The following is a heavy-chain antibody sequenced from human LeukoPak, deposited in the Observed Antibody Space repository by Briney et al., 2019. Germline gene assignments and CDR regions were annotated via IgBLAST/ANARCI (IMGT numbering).Heavy chain of an antibody. D-gene: IGHD3-10*01. Sequence: ASVKVSCKASGYTFTSYGISWVRQAPGQGLEWMGWISAYNGNTNYAQKLQGRVTMTTDTSTSTAYVELRSLRSDDTAVYYCARDADVLLWFGELLRRAWFDPWGQGTLVTVSS. CDR1: GYTFTSYG. V-gene: IGHV1-18*04. J-gene: IGHJ5*02. CDR3: ARDADVLLWFGELLRRAWFDP. CDR2: ISAYNGNT.